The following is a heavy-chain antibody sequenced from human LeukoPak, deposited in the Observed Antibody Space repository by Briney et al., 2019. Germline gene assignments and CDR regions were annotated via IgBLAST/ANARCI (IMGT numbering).Heavy chain of an antibody. D-gene: IGHD3-22*01. J-gene: IGHJ4*02. Sequence: PSETLSLTCTVSGGSITSGTYYWSGIRQSAGKGLEWIGRIYTSGITDYNPSLKSRVAISLDTSNNHFSLRLGSVTAADTAVYYCARSRARYYNSRGYYPDSWGQGTLVTVSS. V-gene: IGHV4-61*02. CDR1: GGSITSGTYY. CDR3: ARSRARYYNSRGYYPDS. CDR2: IYTSGIT.